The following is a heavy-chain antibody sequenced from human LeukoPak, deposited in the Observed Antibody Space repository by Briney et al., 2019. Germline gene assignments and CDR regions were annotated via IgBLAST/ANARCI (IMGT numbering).Heavy chain of an antibody. D-gene: IGHD3-10*01. CDR2: INHSGST. V-gene: IGHV4-34*01. Sequence: SETLSLTCAVYGGSFSGYYWSWIRQPPGKGLEWIGEINHSGSTNYNPSLKSRVTISVDTSKNQFSLKLSSVTAADTAVYYCARGRITMVRGVMLGRSYYYYYMDVWGKGTTVTVSS. CDR1: GGSFSGYY. J-gene: IGHJ6*03. CDR3: ARGRITMVRGVMLGRSYYYYYMDV.